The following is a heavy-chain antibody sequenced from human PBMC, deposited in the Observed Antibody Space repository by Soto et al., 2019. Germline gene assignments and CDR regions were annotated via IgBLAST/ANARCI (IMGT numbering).Heavy chain of an antibody. J-gene: IGHJ4*02. CDR2: ISYDGSNK. D-gene: IGHD3-16*01. CDR3: ARDPRWLSNWGDYFDY. Sequence: QVQLVESGGGVVQPGRSLRLSCAASGFTFSSYAMHWVRQAPGKGLEWVAVISYDGSNKYYADSVKGRFTISRDNSKNTLYLQMNSLRAEDTAVYYCARDPRWLSNWGDYFDYWGQGPLVTVSS. CDR1: GFTFSSYA. V-gene: IGHV3-30-3*01.